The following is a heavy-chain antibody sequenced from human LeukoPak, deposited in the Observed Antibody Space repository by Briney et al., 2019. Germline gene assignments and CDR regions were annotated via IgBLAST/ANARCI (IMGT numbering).Heavy chain of an antibody. CDR3: ARVQFFGVVIIGYYYYGMDV. Sequence: SQTLSLTCAISGDSVSSNSAAWNWIRQSPSRGLEWLGRTYYRSKWYNDYAVSVKSRITINPDTSKNQFSLQLNSVTPEDTAVYYCARVQFFGVVIIGYYYYGMDVWGQGTTVAVSS. J-gene: IGHJ6*02. CDR2: TYYRSKWYN. CDR1: GDSVSSNSAA. V-gene: IGHV6-1*01. D-gene: IGHD3-3*01.